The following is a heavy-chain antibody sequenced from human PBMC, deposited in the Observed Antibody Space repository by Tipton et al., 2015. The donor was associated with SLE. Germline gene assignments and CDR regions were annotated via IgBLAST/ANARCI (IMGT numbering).Heavy chain of an antibody. CDR1: GDSISSTKW. CDR3: ARTYYDILTGYPQDAFDI. CDR2: IYYSGST. V-gene: IGHV4-4*02. Sequence: TLSLTCAISGDSISSTKWWTWVRQPPGKGLEWIGYIYYSGSTNYNPSLKSRVTISVDTSKNQFSLKLSSVTAADTAVYYCARTYYDILTGYPQDAFDIWGQGTMVTVSS. D-gene: IGHD3-9*01. J-gene: IGHJ3*02.